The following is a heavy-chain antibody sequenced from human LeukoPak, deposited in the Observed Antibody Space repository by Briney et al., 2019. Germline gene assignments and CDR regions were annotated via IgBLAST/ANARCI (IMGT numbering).Heavy chain of an antibody. J-gene: IGHJ4*02. CDR3: AREYSSGWGGFDY. CDR2: ISSSSSYI. CDR1: GFTFSSYS. V-gene: IGHV3-21*01. Sequence: GGSLRLSCAASGFTFSSYSMNWVRQAPGKGLEWVSSISSSSSYIYYADSVKGRFTISRDNAKNSLYLQMNSLRAEDTAVYYCAREYSSGWGGFDYWGQGTLVTVSS. D-gene: IGHD6-19*01.